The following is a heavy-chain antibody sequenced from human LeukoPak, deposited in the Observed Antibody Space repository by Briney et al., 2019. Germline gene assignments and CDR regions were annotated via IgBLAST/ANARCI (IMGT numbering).Heavy chain of an antibody. Sequence: ASVKVSCKASGYTFTGYYMHWVRQAPGQGLEWMGWMNPNSGNTGYAQKFQGRVTMTRNTSISTAYMELSSLRSEDTAVYYCARGLQLGYWGQGTLVTVSS. D-gene: IGHD6-13*01. V-gene: IGHV1-8*02. CDR2: MNPNSGNT. CDR3: ARGLQLGY. CDR1: GYTFTGYY. J-gene: IGHJ4*02.